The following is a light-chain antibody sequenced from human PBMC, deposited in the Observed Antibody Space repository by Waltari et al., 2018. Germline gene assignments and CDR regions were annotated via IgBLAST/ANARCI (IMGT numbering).Light chain of an antibody. CDR2: GAS. J-gene: IGKJ1*01. CDR1: QSVGRT. V-gene: IGKV3-20*01. Sequence: IVLTQSPGTLSLSPGEKAIASCRASQSVGRTLAWYQQKPGQAPRLLIYGASNRATGIPDRFIGSGSGTEFSLTISGLEPEDSAVYYCQHYLRLPVAFGQGTKVEIK. CDR3: QHYLRLPVA.